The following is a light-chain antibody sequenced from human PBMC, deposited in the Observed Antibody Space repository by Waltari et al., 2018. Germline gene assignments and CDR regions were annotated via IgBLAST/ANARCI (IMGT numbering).Light chain of an antibody. CDR3: QQSYNSPRT. V-gene: IGKV1-39*01. J-gene: IGKJ1*01. CDR2: AAS. CDR1: QSISSY. Sequence: DIQMTQSPSSLSASVGDRVTITCRASQSISSYLNWYQVKPGKAPKLLIYAASSLQSGVPSRCSGSGSGTDFTRTISSLQPEDFSTYYCQQSYNSPRTFGQGTKVEI.